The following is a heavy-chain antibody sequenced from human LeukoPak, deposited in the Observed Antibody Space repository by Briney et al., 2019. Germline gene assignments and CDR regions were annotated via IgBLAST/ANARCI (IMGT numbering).Heavy chain of an antibody. CDR2: IYTSGST. CDR1: GGSISSGSYY. J-gene: IGHJ6*03. V-gene: IGHV4-61*02. D-gene: IGHD4-17*01. CDR3: ARYYGVWNYYYYYMDV. Sequence: SETLSLTCSVSGGSISSGSYYWSWIRQPAGKGLEWIGRIYTSGSTNYNPSLKSRVTISVDTSKNQFSLKLSSVTAADTAVYYCARYYGVWNYYYYYMDVWGKGTTVTVSS.